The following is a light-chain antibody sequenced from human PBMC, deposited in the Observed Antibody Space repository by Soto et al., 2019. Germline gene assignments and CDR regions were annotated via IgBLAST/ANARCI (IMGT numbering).Light chain of an antibody. V-gene: IGLV2-14*01. J-gene: IGLJ3*02. CDR2: EVS. CDR1: SSDVGGYNY. Sequence: QSALTQPASVSGSTGQSITISCTGTSSDVGGYNYVSWYQQHPGKSPKLMIYEVSNRPSGVSNRFSGSKSGNTASLTISGLQAEDEADYYCSSYTSSSTLVFGGVTKLTVL. CDR3: SSYTSSSTLV.